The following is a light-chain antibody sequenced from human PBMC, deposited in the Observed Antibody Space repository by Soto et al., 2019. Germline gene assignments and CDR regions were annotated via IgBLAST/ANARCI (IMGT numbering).Light chain of an antibody. CDR1: QSVSSY. Sequence: EIVLTQSPATLSLSPGERATLSCRASQSVSSYLAWYQQKAGQAPRLLIYDASKRASGIPARFSGSGSGTDFTLTISSLEPEDFAVYYCQQRDRWPPIFTFGPGNKVDIK. CDR2: DAS. V-gene: IGKV3-11*01. J-gene: IGKJ3*01. CDR3: QQRDRWPPIFT.